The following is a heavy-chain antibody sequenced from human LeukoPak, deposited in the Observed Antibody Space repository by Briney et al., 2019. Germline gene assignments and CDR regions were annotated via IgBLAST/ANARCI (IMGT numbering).Heavy chain of an antibody. CDR2: ISSSSSYI. CDR1: GFTFSSYS. CDR3: ARDPPYSSSRRDY. V-gene: IGHV3-21*01. J-gene: IGHJ4*02. D-gene: IGHD6-13*01. Sequence: PGGSLRVSCAASGFTFSSYSKNWVRQAPGKGLEWVSSISSSSSYIYYADSVKGRFTISRDNAKNSLYLQMNSLRAEDTAVYYCARDPPYSSSRRDYWGQGTLVTVSS.